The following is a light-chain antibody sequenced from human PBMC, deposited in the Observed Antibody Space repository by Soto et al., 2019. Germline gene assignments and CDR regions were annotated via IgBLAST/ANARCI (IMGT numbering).Light chain of an antibody. CDR3: GTWDSSLGAVV. J-gene: IGLJ2*01. CDR1: SSNIGNNY. V-gene: IGLV1-51*01. Sequence: QSVLTQPPSVSAAPGQKITISCSGSSSNIGNNYVSWYQQLPGTAPKLLIYDNNKRPSGIADRFSGSKSRTSATLGITGLQTWDEADYYGGTWDSSLGAVVFGGGTKLTLL. CDR2: DNN.